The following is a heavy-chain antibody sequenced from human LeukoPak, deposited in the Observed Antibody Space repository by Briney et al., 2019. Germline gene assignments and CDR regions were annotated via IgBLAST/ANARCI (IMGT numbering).Heavy chain of an antibody. D-gene: IGHD2-2*01. CDR1: GFTFSSYG. Sequence: GGSLRLSCAASGFTFSSYGMHWVRQAPGKGLEWVAVIWYDGSNKYYADSVKGRFTISRDNSKNTVYLQMNSLRAEDTAVYYCARLNSLGIYCSSTSCYVGWFDPWGQGTLVTVSS. CDR3: ARLNSLGIYCSSTSCYVGWFDP. CDR2: IWYDGSNK. V-gene: IGHV3-33*01. J-gene: IGHJ5*02.